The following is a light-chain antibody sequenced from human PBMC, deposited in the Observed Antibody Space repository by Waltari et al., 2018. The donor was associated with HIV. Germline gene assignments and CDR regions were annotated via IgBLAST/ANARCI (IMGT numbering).Light chain of an antibody. CDR1: QSVYSY. V-gene: IGKV3-11*01. CDR3: QQRSTWPRT. CDR2: DAS. J-gene: IGKJ1*01. Sequence: EVVLTQSPATLSLSPGERATLSCRASQSVYSYLAWYQQKPGQAPRLLIYDASNRATGIPARFSGSGSGTDFTITISSLEPEDFAMYYCQQRSTWPRTFGQGTKVENK.